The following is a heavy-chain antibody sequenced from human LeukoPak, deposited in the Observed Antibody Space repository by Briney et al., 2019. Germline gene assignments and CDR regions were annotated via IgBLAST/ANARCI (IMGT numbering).Heavy chain of an antibody. D-gene: IGHD5-18*01. CDR2: ISNDGSQK. J-gene: IGHJ4*02. V-gene: IGHV3-30*04. CDR1: GFTFSSYS. CDR3: AREGGYSYMGTSGIDY. Sequence: SGGSLRLSCAASGFTFSSYSMHWVRQAPGNGLEWVAVISNDGSQKYYADSVKGRFTISRDNSKNTLSLQMNSLRPEDTAVFYCAREGGYSYMGTSGIDYWGQGTLVTVSS.